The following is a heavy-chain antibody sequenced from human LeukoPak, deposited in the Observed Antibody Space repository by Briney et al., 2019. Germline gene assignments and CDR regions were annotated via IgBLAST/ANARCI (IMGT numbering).Heavy chain of an antibody. CDR1: GFTVSSNY. V-gene: IGHV3-53*01. Sequence: PGGSLRLSCAASGFTVSSNYMNRVRQAPAQGLQWVSVINSGGSTHYADSVKGRFTISRDNSKNTLYLQMNSLRAEDTAVYYCARDLYYYGSGSDNFLYYWGQGTLVTVSS. J-gene: IGHJ4*02. CDR2: INSGGST. D-gene: IGHD3-10*01. CDR3: ARDLYYYGSGSDNFLYY.